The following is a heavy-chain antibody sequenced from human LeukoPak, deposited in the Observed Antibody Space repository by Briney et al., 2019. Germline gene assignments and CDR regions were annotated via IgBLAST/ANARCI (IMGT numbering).Heavy chain of an antibody. J-gene: IGHJ6*03. Sequence: ASVKVSCKASGYTFTSYGISWVRQAPGQGLEWMEWISAYNGNTNYAQKLQGRVTMTTDTSTSTAYMELRSLRSDDTAVNYCARFGFTGVVVPADSYYYYYYMDVWGKGTTVTVSS. V-gene: IGHV1-18*01. CDR2: ISAYNGNT. CDR1: GYTFTSYG. CDR3: ARFGFTGVVVPADSYYYYYYMDV. D-gene: IGHD2-2*01.